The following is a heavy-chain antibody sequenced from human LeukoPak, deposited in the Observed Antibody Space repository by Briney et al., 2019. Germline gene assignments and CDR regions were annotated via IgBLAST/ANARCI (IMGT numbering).Heavy chain of an antibody. CDR1: GGSFSGYY. CDR2: INHSGST. D-gene: IGHD3-10*01. J-gene: IGHJ3*02. Sequence: PSETLSLTCAVYGGSFSGYYWGWIRQPPGKGLEWIGEINHSGSTNYNPSLKSRVTISVDTSKNQFSLKLSSVAAADTAVYYCARHPSLVVRGVHSRLNYPRDAFDIWGQGTMVTVSS. CDR3: ARHPSLVVRGVHSRLNYPRDAFDI. V-gene: IGHV4-34*01.